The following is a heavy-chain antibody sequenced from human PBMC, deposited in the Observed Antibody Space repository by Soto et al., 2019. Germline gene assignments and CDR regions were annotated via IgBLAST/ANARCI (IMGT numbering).Heavy chain of an antibody. Sequence: SETLSLTCTVSGGSISSYYWSWIRQPPGKGLEWIGYIYYSGSTNYNPSLKSRVTISVDTSKNQFSLKLSSVTAADTAVYYCASLAQPYWYSSSSQTSWFDPWGQGTLVTVS. CDR1: GGSISSYY. CDR3: ASLAQPYWYSSSSQTSWFDP. CDR2: IYYSGST. V-gene: IGHV4-59*01. D-gene: IGHD6-13*01. J-gene: IGHJ5*02.